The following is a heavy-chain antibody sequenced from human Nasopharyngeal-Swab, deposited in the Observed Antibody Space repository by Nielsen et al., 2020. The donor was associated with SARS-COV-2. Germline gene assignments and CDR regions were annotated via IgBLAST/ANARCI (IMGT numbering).Heavy chain of an antibody. Sequence: SETLSLTCTVSGGSISSGDYYWSWIRQPPGKGLEWIGYIYYSGSTYYNPSLKSRVTISVDTSKNQFSLKLSSVTAADTAVYYCARDLIAVAAHPHGFDIWGQGTMVTVSS. CDR1: GGSISSGDYY. CDR3: ARDLIAVAAHPHGFDI. D-gene: IGHD6-19*01. J-gene: IGHJ3*02. V-gene: IGHV4-30-4*01. CDR2: IYYSGST.